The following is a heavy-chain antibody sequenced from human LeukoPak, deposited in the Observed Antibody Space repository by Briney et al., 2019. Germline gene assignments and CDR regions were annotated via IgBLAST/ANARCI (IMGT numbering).Heavy chain of an antibody. CDR3: ARPWYYYYSSGYWRN. D-gene: IGHD3-22*01. CDR1: GGSISSSSYY. J-gene: IGHJ4*02. Sequence: SETLSLTCTVSGGSISSSSYYWGWIRQPPGKGLEWIGSIYYSGSTYYNPSLKSRVTISVDTSKNQFSLKLSSVTAADTAVYYCARPWYYYYSSGYWRNWGQGTLVTVSS. V-gene: IGHV4-39*01. CDR2: IYYSGST.